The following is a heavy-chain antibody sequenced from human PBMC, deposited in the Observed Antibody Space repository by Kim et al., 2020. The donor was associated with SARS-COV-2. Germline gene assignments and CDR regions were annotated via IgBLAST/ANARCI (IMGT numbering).Heavy chain of an antibody. CDR2: ISYDGSNK. V-gene: IGHV3-30*04. Sequence: GGSLRLSCAASGFTFSSYAMHWVRQAPGKGLEWVAVISYDGSNKYYADSVKGRFTISRDNSKNTLYLQMNSLRAEDTAVYYCAREREEQQPTFDYWGQGTLVTVSS. J-gene: IGHJ4*02. D-gene: IGHD6-13*01. CDR3: AREREEQQPTFDY. CDR1: GFTFSSYA.